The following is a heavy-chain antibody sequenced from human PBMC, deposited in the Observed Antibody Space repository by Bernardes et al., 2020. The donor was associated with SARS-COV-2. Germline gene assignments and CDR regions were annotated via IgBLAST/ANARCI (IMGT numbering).Heavy chain of an antibody. V-gene: IGHV4-34*01. CDR2: INHSGST. J-gene: IGHJ4*02. CDR1: GGCFSGYY. D-gene: IGHD3-10*01. CDR3: ARGRPYYGSGSYRYYFDY. Sequence: SETLSLTCAVYGGCFSGYYWSWIRQPPGKGLEWIGEINHSGSTNYNPSPKSRVTISVDTSKNQLSLKLSSVTDADTAVYYCARGRPYYGSGSYRYYFDYWGQGTLVTVSS.